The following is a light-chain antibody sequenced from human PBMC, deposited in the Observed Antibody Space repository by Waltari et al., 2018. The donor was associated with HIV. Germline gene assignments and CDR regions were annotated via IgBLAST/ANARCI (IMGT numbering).Light chain of an antibody. V-gene: IGKV1-12*01. CDR2: AAS. CDR1: QDISRS. J-gene: IGKJ4*01. CDR3: QQADSLPLT. Sequence: DIQLTQSPSYVSASVGDTVTVTCRASQDISRSLAWYQQKPGKAPELLIFAASTLQSGVSSRFSGSGSGTSFTLTINTLRTDDFATYYCQQADSLPLTFGGGTKVEI.